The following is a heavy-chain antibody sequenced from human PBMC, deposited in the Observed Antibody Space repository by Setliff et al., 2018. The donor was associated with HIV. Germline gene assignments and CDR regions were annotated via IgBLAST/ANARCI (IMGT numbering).Heavy chain of an antibody. V-gene: IGHV4-61*02. D-gene: IGHD3-22*01. CDR3: AREGGLDYYDSSGHYSY. CDR2: IHTSGNT. J-gene: IGHJ4*02. CDR1: GGSISSGSYY. Sequence: TLSLTCTVSGGSISSGSYYWSWIRQPAGKGLEWIGCIHTSGNTNYNPSLKSRVTISVDTSKNQFSLKLSSVTAADTAVYYCAREGGLDYYDSSGHYSYWGQGTLVTVSS.